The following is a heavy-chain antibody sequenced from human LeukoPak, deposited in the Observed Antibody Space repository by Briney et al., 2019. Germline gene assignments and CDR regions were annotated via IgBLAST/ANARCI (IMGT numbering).Heavy chain of an antibody. CDR2: IYYSGST. V-gene: IGHV4-59*08. CDR1: GGSISSYY. Sequence: SETLSLNCTVSGGSISSYYWSWIRQPPGRGREWIGYIYYSGSTNYNPSLKSRVTILVDTSKNQFSLKLSSVTAADTAVYYCARHDSGWFGLDYWGQGTLVTVSS. D-gene: IGHD6-19*01. J-gene: IGHJ4*02. CDR3: ARHDSGWFGLDY.